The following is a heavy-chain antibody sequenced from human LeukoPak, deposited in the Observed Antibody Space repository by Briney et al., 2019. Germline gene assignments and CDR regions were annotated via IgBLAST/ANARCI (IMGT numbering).Heavy chain of an antibody. CDR2: ISAYNGNT. Sequence: ASVKVSCKASGYTFTSYGISWVRQAPGQGLEWMGWISAYNGNTNYAQKLQGRVIMTTDTSTSTAYMELRSLRSDDTAVYYCAREVTMVRGFRPSYYYYGMDVWGKGTTVTVSS. V-gene: IGHV1-18*04. J-gene: IGHJ6*04. CDR1: GYTFTSYG. D-gene: IGHD3-10*01. CDR3: AREVTMVRGFRPSYYYYGMDV.